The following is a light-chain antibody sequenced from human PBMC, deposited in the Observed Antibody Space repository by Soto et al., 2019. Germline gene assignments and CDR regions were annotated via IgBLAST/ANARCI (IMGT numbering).Light chain of an antibody. CDR1: ETVSDSQ. V-gene: IGKV3-20*01. CDR2: GAS. Sequence: EIVLTQSPDTLSLSPGARATLSCRTSETVSDSQLVWYQQKSGQAPSLLIYGASSRATGVPDRFSGSGSGTDGTITISRLEPEDGEVYDCYQYGISPRTFGQGTKVDIK. J-gene: IGKJ1*01. CDR3: YQYGISPRT.